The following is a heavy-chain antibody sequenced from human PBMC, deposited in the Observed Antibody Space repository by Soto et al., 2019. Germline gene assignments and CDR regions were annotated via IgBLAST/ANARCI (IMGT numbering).Heavy chain of an antibody. CDR2: IYSGGST. V-gene: IGHV3-53*01. D-gene: IGHD6-19*01. J-gene: IGHJ4*02. CDR1: GFTVSSNY. CDR3: ARAVADPEDY. Sequence: PGGSLRLSCAASGFTVSSNYMSWVRQAPGKGLEWVSVIYSGGSTYYADSVKGRFTISRDNSKNTLHLQMNSLRAEDTAVYYCARAVADPEDYWGQGTLVTVSS.